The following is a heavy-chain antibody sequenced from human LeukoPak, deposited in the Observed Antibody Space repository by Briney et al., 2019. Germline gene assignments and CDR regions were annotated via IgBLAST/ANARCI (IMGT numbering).Heavy chain of an antibody. V-gene: IGHV3-30*18. CDR1: GFTFSNYG. J-gene: IGHJ4*02. CDR3: AKENDFVY. CDR2: ISYDGTNK. Sequence: GGALRLSCVASGFTFSNYGMHWVRQAPGKGLEWVAVISYDGTNKYYADSVKGRFTISRDNSKSTLYLQMNSPRAEDTAVYYCAKENDFVYWGQGTLVTVSS. D-gene: IGHD3-3*01.